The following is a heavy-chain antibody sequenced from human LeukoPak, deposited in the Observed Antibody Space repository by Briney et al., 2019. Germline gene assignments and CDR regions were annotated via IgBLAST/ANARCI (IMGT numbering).Heavy chain of an antibody. D-gene: IGHD3-10*01. Sequence: PGGSLRLSCAASGFTFSSYWTNWVRQAPGKGLEWVANIKRDGNEKNYVDSVKGRFSISRDNAKNSLYLQMDSLRAEDTAVYYCAKEGAYPIITYDSWGQGALVTVSS. CDR3: AKEGAYPIITYDS. CDR1: GFTFSSYW. J-gene: IGHJ5*01. CDR2: IKRDGNEK. V-gene: IGHV3-7*01.